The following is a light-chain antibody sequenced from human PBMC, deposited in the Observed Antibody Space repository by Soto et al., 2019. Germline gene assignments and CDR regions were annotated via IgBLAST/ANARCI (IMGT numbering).Light chain of an antibody. CDR3: QKYGSSAFMYP. CDR1: QSVSSSY. CDR2: GAS. Sequence: EIVLTQSPGTLSLSPGERATLSCRASQSVSSSYLAWYQQKPGQAPRLLIYGASSMTTGIPDRFSGSGSGTNFTLTISRLEPEDFAVYYCQKYGSSAFMYPFGQGTKLEIK. J-gene: IGKJ2*01. V-gene: IGKV3-20*01.